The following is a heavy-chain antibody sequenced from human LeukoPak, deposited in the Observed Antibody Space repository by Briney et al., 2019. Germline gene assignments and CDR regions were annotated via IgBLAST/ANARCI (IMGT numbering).Heavy chain of an antibody. CDR3: ARADILTGPLDY. CDR2: INPNSGGT. Sequence: ASVKVSFTGSGYTFTGYYMHWVRQAPGQGKEGMGWINPNSGGTNYAQKFQGWVTMTRDTSISTAYMGLSRLRSDDTAVYYCARADILTGPLDYWGQGTLVTVSS. D-gene: IGHD3-9*01. V-gene: IGHV1-2*04. J-gene: IGHJ4*02. CDR1: GYTFTGYY.